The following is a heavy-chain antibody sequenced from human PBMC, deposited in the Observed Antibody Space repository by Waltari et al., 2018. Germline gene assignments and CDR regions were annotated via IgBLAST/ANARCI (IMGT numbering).Heavy chain of an antibody. J-gene: IGHJ6*03. CDR1: GGSFSNYY. Sequence: QVQLQQGGAGLLKPSETLSLTCAVSGGSFSNYYWSWTRQSPGKGLEWIGEINHSGSTNVNPSLKSRVTILLDTSRNQFSLKVRSVTAADAAVYYCAGLRFNYYYYYHMDVWGNGTTVTVSS. V-gene: IGHV4-34*01. CDR3: AGLRFNYYYYYHMDV. D-gene: IGHD3-10*01. CDR2: INHSGST.